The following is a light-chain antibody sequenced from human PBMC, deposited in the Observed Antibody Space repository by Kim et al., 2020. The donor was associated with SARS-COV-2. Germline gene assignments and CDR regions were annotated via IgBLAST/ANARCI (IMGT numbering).Light chain of an antibody. V-gene: IGLV2-14*03. CDR3: ISYTSSDTLV. CDR1: SSDIGAYNY. Sequence: GQSITISCTGSSSDIGAYNYVSWYQQHPGQVPKLIIYDVRDRPSGVSSRFSGSKSGNTASLTISGLQAEDEADYYCISYTSSDTLVFGGGTQLTVL. CDR2: DVR. J-gene: IGLJ3*02.